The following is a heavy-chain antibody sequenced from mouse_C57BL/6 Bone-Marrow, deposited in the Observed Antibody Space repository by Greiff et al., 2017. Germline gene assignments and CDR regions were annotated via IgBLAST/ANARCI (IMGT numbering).Heavy chain of an antibody. D-gene: IGHD2-5*01. J-gene: IGHJ1*03. CDR2: IDPTSGGT. V-gene: IGHV1-72*01. CDR1: GYTFTSYW. CDR3: ERSPPYSRKDYWYFDV. Sequence: VQLQQPGAELVKPGASVKLSCKASGYTFTSYWMHWVKQRPGRGLEWIGRIDPTSGGTKYNEKFKSKATLTVDKPSSTAYMQLSSLTSEDSAVYYCERSPPYSRKDYWYFDVWGTGTTVTVSS.